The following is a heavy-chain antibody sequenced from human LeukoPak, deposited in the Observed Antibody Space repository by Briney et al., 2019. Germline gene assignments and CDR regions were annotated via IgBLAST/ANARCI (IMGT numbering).Heavy chain of an antibody. Sequence: ASVKVSCKASGYTFTTSGINWVRQAPGQGLGWMGCINVYNGNTNYAQKFQGRITMTRDTSTSTAYMELSSLRSEDTAVYYCARAPNPVQLASDAFDIWGQGTMVTVSS. CDR3: ARAPNPVQLASDAFDI. D-gene: IGHD1-1*01. CDR2: INVYNGNT. CDR1: GYTFTTSG. V-gene: IGHV1-18*01. J-gene: IGHJ3*02.